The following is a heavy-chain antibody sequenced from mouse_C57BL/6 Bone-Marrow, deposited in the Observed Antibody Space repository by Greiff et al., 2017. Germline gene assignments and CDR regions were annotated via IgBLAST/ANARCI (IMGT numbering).Heavy chain of an antibody. V-gene: IGHV1-7*01. CDR3: ARGDYGNYGLAY. D-gene: IGHD2-1*01. CDR2: INPSSGYP. Sequence: VQLQQSGAELAKPGASVKLSCKASGYTFTSYWMHWVKQRPGQGLEWIGYINPSSGYPKYNQKFKEKATLTADKSSITAYMQLSSLTYEDSAVYYCARGDYGNYGLAYWGQGTLVTVSA. CDR1: GYTFTSYW. J-gene: IGHJ3*01.